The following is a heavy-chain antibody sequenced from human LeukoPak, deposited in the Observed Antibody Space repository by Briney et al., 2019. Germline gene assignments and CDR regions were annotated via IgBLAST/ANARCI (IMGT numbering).Heavy chain of an antibody. CDR1: GAPISNYY. CDR3: TRDLWGAGGTNY. D-gene: IGHD6-13*01. J-gene: IGHJ4*01. V-gene: IGHV4-59*01. CDR2: VYYSGGT. Sequence: PSETLSLTCTVSGAPISNYYWSWIRQPPGKGLEWIGYVYYSGGTNYNPSLKSRVTISVDTSKNQFSLHLNSVTAADTAVYYCTRDLWGAGGTNYWGHGTLVTVSS.